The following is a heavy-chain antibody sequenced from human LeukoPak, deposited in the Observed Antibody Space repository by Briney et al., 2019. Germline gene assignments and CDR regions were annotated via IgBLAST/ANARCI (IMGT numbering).Heavy chain of an antibody. D-gene: IGHD1-26*01. J-gene: IGHJ4*02. V-gene: IGHV3-21*01. CDR3: ARDLTVGPTDDY. CDR1: GFTFSSYS. Sequence: PGGSLRLSCAASGFTFSSYSMNWVRQAPGKGLEWVSSISSSSSYIYYADSVKGRFTISRDNAKNSLYLQMNSLRAEDTAVYYCARDLTVGPTDDYWGQGTLVTVSS. CDR2: ISSSSSYI.